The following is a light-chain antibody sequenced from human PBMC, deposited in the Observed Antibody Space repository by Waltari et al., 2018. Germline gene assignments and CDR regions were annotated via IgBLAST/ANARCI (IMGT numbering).Light chain of an antibody. V-gene: IGKV3-15*01. Sequence: EIVMTQSPATLSVSPGERATLSCRASQSVGSDLAWYQQKPGQAPSLLIYGASTRVTGVPARFSGSGSGTEFTLTIGSLQSEDFAVYYCQQYNKWPPYTFGQGTKLEIK. CDR1: QSVGSD. J-gene: IGKJ2*01. CDR2: GAS. CDR3: QQYNKWPPYT.